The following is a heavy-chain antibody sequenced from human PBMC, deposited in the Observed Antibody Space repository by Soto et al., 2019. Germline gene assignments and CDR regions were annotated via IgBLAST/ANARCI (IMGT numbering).Heavy chain of an antibody. CDR3: ARVDSSGYYTHYDFDY. Sequence: SETLSLSCTVSGGSISSGGYYWSWIRQHPGKGLEWIGYIYYSGSTYYNPSLKSRVTISVDTSKNQFSLKLSSVTAADTAVYYCARVDSSGYYTHYDFDYWGQGTLVTVSS. CDR1: GGSISSGGYY. V-gene: IGHV4-31*03. D-gene: IGHD3-22*01. J-gene: IGHJ4*02. CDR2: IYYSGST.